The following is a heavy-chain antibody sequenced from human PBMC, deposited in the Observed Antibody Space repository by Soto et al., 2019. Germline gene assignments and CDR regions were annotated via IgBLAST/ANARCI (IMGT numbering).Heavy chain of an antibody. CDR1: GYSFNTYA. CDR3: ARRYKSAGWFDP. Sequence: QVQLVQSGAEVKKPGASVRVSCQASGYSFNTYAIHWVRQAPGQGLEWMGWINTANGNTEYSQKCQGRVTFTRDTSATTAYMDLSSLRSEDTATYYCARRYKSAGWFDPWGQGTLVTVSS. D-gene: IGHD1-1*01. J-gene: IGHJ5*02. V-gene: IGHV1-3*04. CDR2: INTANGNT.